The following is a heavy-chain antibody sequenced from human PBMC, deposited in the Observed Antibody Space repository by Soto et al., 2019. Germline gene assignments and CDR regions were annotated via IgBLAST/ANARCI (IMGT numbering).Heavy chain of an antibody. CDR2: ISGSGGST. CDR3: AKDSGRIAVACSIWFDP. Sequence: EVQLLESGGGLVQPGGSLRLSCAASGFTFSSYAMSWVRQAPGKGLEWVSAISGSGGSTYYADSVKGRFTISRDNSKNTLYLQMNSLRAEDTAVYYCAKDSGRIAVACSIWFDPWGQGTLVTVSS. CDR1: GFTFSSYA. V-gene: IGHV3-23*01. J-gene: IGHJ5*02. D-gene: IGHD6-19*01.